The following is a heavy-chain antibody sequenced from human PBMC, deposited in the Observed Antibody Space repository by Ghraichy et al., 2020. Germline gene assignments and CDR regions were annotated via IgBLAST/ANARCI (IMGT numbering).Heavy chain of an antibody. CDR1: GGSINSYF. J-gene: IGHJ6*02. CDR2: IHYSGST. V-gene: IGHV4-59*12. CDR3: ARERTIKGIDV. Sequence: SQTRSLTCIVSGGSINSYFWSWIRQPPGKGLEWIGYIHYSGSTNYNPSLKSRVTISIDTSETQFSLKLSSVTAADAAVYYCARERTIKGIDVWGQGTTVTVSS. D-gene: IGHD2/OR15-2a*01.